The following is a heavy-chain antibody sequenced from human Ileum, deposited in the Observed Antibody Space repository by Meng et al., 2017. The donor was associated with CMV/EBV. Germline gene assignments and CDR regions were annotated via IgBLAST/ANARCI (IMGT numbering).Heavy chain of an antibody. D-gene: IGHD1-14*01. Sequence: GGSLRPSCAASGFSLSQYWMNWVRQAPGKGLEWVANIKEDGSVTYYMDSVKGRFAISRDNAKNSLYLQMNDLRAEDTAVYYCAIASNWASPGPWGQGTLVTVSS. CDR2: IKEDGSVT. J-gene: IGHJ4*02. V-gene: IGHV3-7*01. CDR3: AIASNWASPGP. CDR1: GFSLSQYW.